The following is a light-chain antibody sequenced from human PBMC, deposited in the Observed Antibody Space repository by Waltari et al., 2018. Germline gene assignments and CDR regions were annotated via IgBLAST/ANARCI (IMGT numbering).Light chain of an antibody. V-gene: IGLV2-14*01. J-gene: IGLJ3*02. CDR1: SRDLGGYNY. Sequence: QSALTQPTSVSGSPGPSITISCIGTSRDLGGYNYVSWYQQHPGKAPKVMIYDVTKRPSGVSNRFSGSKSGSTASLTISGLQAEDEADYYCSSYTSSNTWVFGGGTKLTVL. CDR3: SSYTSSNTWV. CDR2: DVT.